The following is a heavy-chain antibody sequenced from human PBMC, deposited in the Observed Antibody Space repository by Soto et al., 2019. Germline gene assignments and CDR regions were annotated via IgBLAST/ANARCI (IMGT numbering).Heavy chain of an antibody. D-gene: IGHD1-7*01. J-gene: IGHJ5*01. Sequence: EMQLLESEGGLVQPGGSLRLSCAVSGITSGSYAMLWVRQAPGKGLEWVSTIGGNGGPTYYADSVKVRFTISRDNSKNIGFMQMNSLRAEDTAVDFCGKDPRLELRKVDSWGQGTLVTVSS. CDR2: IGGNGGPT. V-gene: IGHV3-23*01. CDR3: GKDPRLELRKVDS. CDR1: GITSGSYA.